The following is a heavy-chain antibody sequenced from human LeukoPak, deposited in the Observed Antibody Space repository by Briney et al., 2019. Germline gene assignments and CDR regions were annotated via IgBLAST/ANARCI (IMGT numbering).Heavy chain of an antibody. CDR3: ARHTNDYGGYGDY. CDR2: IYPGDSDT. D-gene: IGHD4-23*01. Sequence: GESLKISCKGSGYSFTTYWIAWVRQMPGKGLEWMGIIYPGDSDTRYSPSFQGQVTISADKSISAAYLQWSSLKASDTAMYYCARHTNDYGGYGDYWGQGTLVTVSS. V-gene: IGHV5-51*01. J-gene: IGHJ4*02. CDR1: GYSFTTYW.